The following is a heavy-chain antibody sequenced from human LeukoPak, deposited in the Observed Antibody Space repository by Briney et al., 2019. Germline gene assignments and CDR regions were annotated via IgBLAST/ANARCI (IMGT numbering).Heavy chain of an antibody. D-gene: IGHD6-19*01. CDR2: ILPDGSEK. CDR1: GFTFREFA. CDR3: GRLARNAWYAVDY. J-gene: IGHJ4*02. V-gene: IGHV3-7*01. Sequence: QSGGSLRLSCTSSGFTFREFAVSWFRQAPGEGLEWVANILPDGSEKYYLDSVKGRFTISRDNPTNSLYLQINSLRAEDTALYYCGRLARNAWYAVDYWGQGTLVTVSS.